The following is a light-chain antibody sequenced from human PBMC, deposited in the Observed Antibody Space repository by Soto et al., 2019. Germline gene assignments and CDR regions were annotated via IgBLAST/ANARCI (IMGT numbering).Light chain of an antibody. J-gene: IGKJ3*01. V-gene: IGKV3-20*01. CDR1: QSVSSSY. CDR3: QQYGSSLFT. Sequence: EIVLTQSPGTLSLSPGERATLSRRASQSVSSSYLAWYQQKPGQAPRILIYGASSRATGIPDRFSGSGSGTDFTLTISRLEPEDFAVYYCQQYGSSLFTFGPGTKVDIK. CDR2: GAS.